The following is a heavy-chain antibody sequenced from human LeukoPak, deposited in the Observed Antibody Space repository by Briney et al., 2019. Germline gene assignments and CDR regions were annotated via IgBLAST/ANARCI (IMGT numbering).Heavy chain of an antibody. J-gene: IGHJ6*02. CDR3: AKNVHCSGGSCYSAHYYGMDV. Sequence: PGGSLRLSCAASGFTFSSYAMSWVRQAPGKGLEWVSAISGSGGSTYYADSVKGRFTISRDNSKNTLYLQMNSLRAEDTAVYYCAKNVHCSGGSCYSAHYYGMDVWGQGTTVTVSS. D-gene: IGHD2-15*01. CDR2: ISGSGGST. CDR1: GFTFSSYA. V-gene: IGHV3-23*01.